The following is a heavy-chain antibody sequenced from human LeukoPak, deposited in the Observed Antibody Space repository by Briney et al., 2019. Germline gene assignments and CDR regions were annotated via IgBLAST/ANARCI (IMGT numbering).Heavy chain of an antibody. V-gene: IGHV1-69*13. Sequence: ASVKVSCTASGGTFSSYSISWVRQAPGQGLEWMGGIIPIFGTANYVQKFQGRVTITADESTSTAYMELSSLRSEDTAVYYCASRFNSAWYAFDYWGQGTLVTVSS. CDR2: IIPIFGTA. CDR3: ASRFNSAWYAFDY. CDR1: GGTFSSYS. D-gene: IGHD6-19*01. J-gene: IGHJ4*02.